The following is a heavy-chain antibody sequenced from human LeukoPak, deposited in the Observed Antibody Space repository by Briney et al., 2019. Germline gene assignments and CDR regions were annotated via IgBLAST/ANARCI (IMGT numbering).Heavy chain of an antibody. D-gene: IGHD2-15*01. CDR3: ASIDCSGGSCPPFY. CDR2: ISAYNGNT. V-gene: IGHV1-18*01. Sequence: ASVKVSCKASGYTFTSYGISWVRQAPGQGLEWMGWISAYNGNTNYAQKLQGRVTMTTDTSTSTAYMELRSLRSDDTAVYYCASIDCSGGSCPPFYWGQGTLVTVSS. J-gene: IGHJ4*02. CDR1: GYTFTSYG.